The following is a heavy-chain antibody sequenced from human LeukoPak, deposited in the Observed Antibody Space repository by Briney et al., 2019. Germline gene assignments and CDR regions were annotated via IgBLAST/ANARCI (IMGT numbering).Heavy chain of an antibody. CDR1: GGSISSYY. V-gene: IGHV4-59*01. Sequence: SETLSLTCTVSGGSISSYYWSWIRQPPGKGLEWIGYIYYSGSTNYNPSLKGRVTISVDTSKNQFSLKLSSVTAADTAVYYCARAPREYYGMDVWGQGTTVTVSS. J-gene: IGHJ6*02. CDR2: IYYSGST. CDR3: ARAPREYYGMDV.